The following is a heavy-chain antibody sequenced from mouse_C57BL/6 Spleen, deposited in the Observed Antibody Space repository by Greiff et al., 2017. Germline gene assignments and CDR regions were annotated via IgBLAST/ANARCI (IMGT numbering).Heavy chain of an antibody. Sequence: ESGPGLVKPSQSLSLTCSVTGYSITSGYYWNWIRQFPGNKLEWMGYISYDGSNNYNPSLKNRISITRDKSKNQFFLKLNSGTTEDTATYYCARILDYYGSSFYWYFDVWGTGTTVTVSS. V-gene: IGHV3-6*01. D-gene: IGHD1-1*01. CDR2: ISYDGSN. CDR3: ARILDYYGSSFYWYFDV. J-gene: IGHJ1*03. CDR1: GYSITSGYY.